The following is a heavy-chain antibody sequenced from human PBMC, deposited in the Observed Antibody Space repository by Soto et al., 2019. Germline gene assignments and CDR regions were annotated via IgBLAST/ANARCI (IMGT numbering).Heavy chain of an antibody. CDR3: ASGRYTSGWYPDYFDY. V-gene: IGHV3-7*03. CDR1: GFTFNNYW. CDR2: IKQDGSDK. Sequence: ESGGGLVQPRGSLRLSCAVSGFTFNNYWMSWVRQAPGKGLEWVANIKQDGSDKYYVDSLKGRFTISRDNAKNTLYLQMNSLRAEDTAVYYCASGRYTSGWYPDYFDYWGQGTLVTVSS. D-gene: IGHD6-19*01. J-gene: IGHJ4*02.